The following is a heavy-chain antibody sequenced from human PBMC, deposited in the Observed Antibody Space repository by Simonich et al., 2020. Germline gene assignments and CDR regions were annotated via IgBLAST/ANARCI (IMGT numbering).Heavy chain of an antibody. J-gene: IGHJ6*02. CDR3: ARWIAVAGTGAYGMDV. D-gene: IGHD6-19*01. CDR2: ISSSSSYR. CDR1: GFTFSSYS. V-gene: IGHV3-21*01. Sequence: EVQLVESGGGLVKPGGSLRLSCAASGFTFSSYSMNWVRQAPGKGLEVVSSISSSSSYRYYADAVQGRVTITSDNAKNSLYLQMNSLIAEDTAVYYCARWIAVAGTGAYGMDVWGQGTTVTVSS.